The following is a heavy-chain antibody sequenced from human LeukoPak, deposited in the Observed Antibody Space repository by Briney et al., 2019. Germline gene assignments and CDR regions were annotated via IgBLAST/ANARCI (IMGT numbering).Heavy chain of an antibody. V-gene: IGHV3-11*04. CDR1: EFTFSDYY. CDR2: ISYGGDTK. Sequence: PGGSLRLFCAASEFTFSDYYMSWIRQAPGEGLEWVSYISYGGDTKYYADSVKGRFTVSRDNAKNSLYLQMNSLRAENTALYYCARDSDVATYDYWGQGTLVTVSS. CDR3: ARDSDVATYDY. J-gene: IGHJ4*02. D-gene: IGHD5-12*01.